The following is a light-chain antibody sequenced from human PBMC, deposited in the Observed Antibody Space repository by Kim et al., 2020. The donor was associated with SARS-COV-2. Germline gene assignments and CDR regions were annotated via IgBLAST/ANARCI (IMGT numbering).Light chain of an antibody. Sequence: ELTQPPSASGTPGQRVTISCSGSSSNIGSNTVNWYQQLPGTAPKLLIYSNNQRPSGVPDRFSGSKSGTSASLAISGLQSEDEADYYCAAWDDSLNGLVVFGGGTQLTVL. V-gene: IGLV1-44*01. CDR3: AAWDDSLNGLVV. CDR1: SSNIGSNT. J-gene: IGLJ2*01. CDR2: SNN.